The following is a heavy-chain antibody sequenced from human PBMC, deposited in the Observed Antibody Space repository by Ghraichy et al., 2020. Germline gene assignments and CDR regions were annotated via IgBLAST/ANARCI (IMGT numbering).Heavy chain of an antibody. V-gene: IGHV3-66*01. D-gene: IGHD4-11*01. CDR1: GFTVSRNY. CDR2: IYSGGST. Sequence: GGSLRLSCAASGFTVSRNYMSWVRQAPGKGLEWVSVIYSGGSTYYADSVKGRFTISRDNSKNTLYLQMNSLRAEDTAVYYCARYYSNYGYYFDYWGQGTLVTVSS. CDR3: ARYYSNYGYYFDY. J-gene: IGHJ4*02.